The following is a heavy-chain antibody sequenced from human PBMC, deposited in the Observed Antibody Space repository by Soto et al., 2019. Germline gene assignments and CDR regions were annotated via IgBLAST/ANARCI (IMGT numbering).Heavy chain of an antibody. CDR2: ITGGSGGGT. V-gene: IGHV3-23*01. Sequence: EVQLLESGGGLVQPGGSLRLSCVASGFTLSSNARSWVRQAPGRGLEWVSHITGGSGGGTYYADSVKGRFTISRDNAKNTLYMQMHSLRVEDTALYYCGKGTWGAFDIWGHGTLVTVSS. D-gene: IGHD7-27*01. CDR3: GKGTWGAFDI. CDR1: GFTLSSNA. J-gene: IGHJ3*02.